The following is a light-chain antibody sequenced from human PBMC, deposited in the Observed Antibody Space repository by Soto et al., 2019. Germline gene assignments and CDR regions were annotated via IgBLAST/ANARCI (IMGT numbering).Light chain of an antibody. Sequence: DIQMTQSPSSLSASVGDRVTITCRASQSITGYLNWYQQKPGKAPKVLIYAASTLESGVPSRFSGSGAGTDFSLTISSLQPEDFATYYGQQSYSAPLTFAGGTKIEI. CDR3: QQSYSAPLT. V-gene: IGKV1-39*01. CDR1: QSITGY. J-gene: IGKJ4*01. CDR2: AAS.